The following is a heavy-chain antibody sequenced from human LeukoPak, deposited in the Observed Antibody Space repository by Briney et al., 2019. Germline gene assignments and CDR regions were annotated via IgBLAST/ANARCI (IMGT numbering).Heavy chain of an antibody. CDR2: IWYDGSNK. D-gene: IGHD3-10*01. J-gene: IGHJ4*02. CDR3: ARSPLDYYHDY. CDR1: GFTFGSYG. Sequence: TGGSLRLSCAASGFTFGSYGMHWVRQAPGKGLEWVAVIWYDGSNKYYADSVKGRFTISRDNSKNTLYLQMNSLRAEDTAVYYCARSPLDYYHDYWGQGTLVTVSS. V-gene: IGHV3-33*01.